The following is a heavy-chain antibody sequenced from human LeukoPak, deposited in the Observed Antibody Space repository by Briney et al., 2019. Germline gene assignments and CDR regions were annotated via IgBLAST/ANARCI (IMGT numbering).Heavy chain of an antibody. CDR2: IYYSGST. CDR1: GGSISSSSYY. J-gene: IGHJ4*02. Sequence: SETLSLTCTVSGGSISSSSYYWGWIRQPPGKGLEWIGSIYYSGSTYYNPSLKSRVTISVDTSKNQFSLKLSSVTAADTAVYYCARHSYRTRNHAPFDYWGQGTLSPSPQ. D-gene: IGHD1-14*01. V-gene: IGHV4-39*01. CDR3: ARHSYRTRNHAPFDY.